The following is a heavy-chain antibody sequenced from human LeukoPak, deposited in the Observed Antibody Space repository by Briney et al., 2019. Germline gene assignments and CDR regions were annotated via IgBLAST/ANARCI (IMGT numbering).Heavy chain of an antibody. V-gene: IGHV3-21*01. CDR3: ATSGMAVAGADFDY. CDR2: ITSSSNYI. CDR1: GFTFSRYS. D-gene: IGHD6-19*01. Sequence: GSLRLSFAASGFTFSRYSMNWVRQAPGKGLEWVSSITSSSNYIYYTDSVQGRFTHSRDNAKNSLYLQMNSLRAEDTAVYYCATSGMAVAGADFDYWGRGTLVTVSS. J-gene: IGHJ4*02.